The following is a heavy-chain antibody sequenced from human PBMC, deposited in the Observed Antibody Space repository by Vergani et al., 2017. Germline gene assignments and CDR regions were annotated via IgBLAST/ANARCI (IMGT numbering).Heavy chain of an antibody. D-gene: IGHD2-2*01. V-gene: IGHV1-69*01. Sequence: QVQLVQSGAEVKKPGSSVKVSCKASGGTFSSSAISWVRQVPGQGLEWMGGIIPIFGTANYAQKFQGRVTITADESTSTADMELSSLRSEDTAVYYCARGECSSTSCRSDAFDIWGQGTMVTVSS. J-gene: IGHJ3*02. CDR1: GGTFSSSA. CDR2: IIPIFGTA. CDR3: ARGECSSTSCRSDAFDI.